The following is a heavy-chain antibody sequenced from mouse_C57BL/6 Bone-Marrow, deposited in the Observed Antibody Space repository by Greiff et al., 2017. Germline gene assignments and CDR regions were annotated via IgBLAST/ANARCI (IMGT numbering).Heavy chain of an antibody. J-gene: IGHJ3*01. Sequence: EVQLVESGGGLVKPGGSLKLSCAASGFTFSSYTMSWVRQTPEKRLEWVATISGGGGNTYYPDSVKGRFTISRDNAKNTLYLQMSSLRSEDTALYYCARQADGYYWAYWGQGTLVTVSA. CDR1: GFTFSSYT. D-gene: IGHD2-3*01. CDR3: ARQADGYYWAY. V-gene: IGHV5-9*01. CDR2: ISGGGGNT.